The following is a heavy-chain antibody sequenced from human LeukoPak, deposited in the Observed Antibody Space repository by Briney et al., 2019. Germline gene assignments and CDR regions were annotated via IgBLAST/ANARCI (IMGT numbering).Heavy chain of an antibody. CDR1: GYTFTGYY. Sequence: GASVKVSCKASGYTFTGYYMHWVRQAPGQGLEWMGWINPNSGGTNYAQKFQGRVTMTRDTSISTAYMELSRLRSDDTALYYCARIRDSSGYYYDYWGQGTLVTVSS. CDR2: INPNSGGT. J-gene: IGHJ4*02. V-gene: IGHV1-2*02. CDR3: ARIRDSSGYYYDY. D-gene: IGHD3-22*01.